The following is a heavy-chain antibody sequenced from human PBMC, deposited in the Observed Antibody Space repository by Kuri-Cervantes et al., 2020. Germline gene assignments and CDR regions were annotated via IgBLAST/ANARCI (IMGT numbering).Heavy chain of an antibody. V-gene: IGHV1-8*01. CDR2: MNPNSGNT. J-gene: IGHJ3*02. CDR1: GYTFTSYD. D-gene: IGHD2-15*01. CDR3: ARAKSPSKKKDIVVVVAGSAFDI. Sequence: ASVKVSCKASGYTFTSYDINWVRQATGQGLEWMGWMNPNSGNTGYAQKFQGRVTMTRNTSISTAYMELSSLRSEDTAVYYCARAKSPSKKKDIVVVVAGSAFDIWGQGTMVTVSS.